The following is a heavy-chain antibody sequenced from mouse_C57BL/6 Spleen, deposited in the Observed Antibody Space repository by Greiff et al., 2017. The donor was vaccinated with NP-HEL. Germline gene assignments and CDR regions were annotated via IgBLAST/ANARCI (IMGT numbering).Heavy chain of an antibody. Sequence: DVQLVESGGDLVKPGGSLKLSCAASGFTFSSYGMSWVRQTPDKRLEWVATISSGGSYTYYPDSVKGRFTISRDNAKNTLYLQMSSLKSEDTAMYYCASRFGSSDYYAMDYWGQGTSVTVSS. J-gene: IGHJ4*01. CDR1: GFTFSSYG. D-gene: IGHD1-1*01. CDR3: ASRFGSSDYYAMDY. CDR2: ISSGGSYT. V-gene: IGHV5-6*01.